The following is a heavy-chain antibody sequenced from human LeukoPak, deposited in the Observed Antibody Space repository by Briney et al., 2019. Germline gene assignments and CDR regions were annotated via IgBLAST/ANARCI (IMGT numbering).Heavy chain of an antibody. Sequence: GESLKISCKGSGYSLSTYWIGWVRQMPGKGLEWMGIIYPGDSDSRYSPSFQGQVTISADKSISTTYLQWSSLKASDTAMYYCARRYYDLWSGCYSSYYFDYWGQGTLVTVS. CDR1: GYSLSTYW. V-gene: IGHV5-51*01. D-gene: IGHD3-3*01. CDR2: IYPGDSDS. CDR3: ARRYYDLWSGCYSSYYFDY. J-gene: IGHJ4*02.